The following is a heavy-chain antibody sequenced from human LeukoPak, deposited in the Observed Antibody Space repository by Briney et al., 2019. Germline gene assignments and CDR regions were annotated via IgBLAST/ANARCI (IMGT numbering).Heavy chain of an antibody. CDR2: IIPIFGTS. CDR1: GGTFSSYA. V-gene: IGHV1-69*06. D-gene: IGHD2-15*01. Sequence: ASVKVSCKASGGTFSSYAISWVRLAPGQGLEWMGGIIPIFGTSNYAQKFQGRVTITADKSTSTAYMELSSLRSEDTAVFYCASATLRCSFGSCYKMDVWGKGTTVTVSS. CDR3: ASATLRCSFGSCYKMDV. J-gene: IGHJ6*03.